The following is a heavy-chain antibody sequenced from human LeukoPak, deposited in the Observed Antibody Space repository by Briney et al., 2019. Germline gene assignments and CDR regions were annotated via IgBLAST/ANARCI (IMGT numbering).Heavy chain of an antibody. Sequence: SETLSLTCTVSGDSISSSRYYWGWIRQPPGKGLEWIGSMSYSGSTYYNPSLKNRVTISVDTSKNQFSLRLSSVTAADTAVYYCARVRRGGWYYFDYWGQGTLVTVSS. CDR1: GDSISSSRYY. D-gene: IGHD6-19*01. CDR2: MSYSGST. J-gene: IGHJ4*02. V-gene: IGHV4-39*07. CDR3: ARVRRGGWYYFDY.